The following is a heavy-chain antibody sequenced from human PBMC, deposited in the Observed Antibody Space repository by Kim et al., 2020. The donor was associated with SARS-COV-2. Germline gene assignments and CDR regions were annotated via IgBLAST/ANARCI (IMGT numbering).Heavy chain of an antibody. V-gene: IGHV1-46*01. D-gene: IGHD3-10*01. CDR2: INPSRGST. J-gene: IGHJ5*02. Sequence: ASVKVSCKASGYTFTSYYMHWVRQAPGQGLEWMGIINPSRGSTSYAQKFQGRVTMTRDTSTSTVYMELSSLRSEDTAVYYCARWGVAPGGFDPWGQGTLVTVSS. CDR3: ARWGVAPGGFDP. CDR1: GYTFTSYY.